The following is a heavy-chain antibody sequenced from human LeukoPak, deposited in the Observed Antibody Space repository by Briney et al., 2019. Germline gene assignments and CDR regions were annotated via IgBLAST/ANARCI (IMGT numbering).Heavy chain of an antibody. CDR2: INPNSGGT. V-gene: IGHV1-2*02. J-gene: IGHJ4*02. D-gene: IGHD2-15*01. Sequence: GASVKVSCKASGYTFTGYYMHWVRQAPGQGLEWMVWINPNSGGTNYAQKFQGRVTMTRDTSISTAYMELSRLRSDDTAVYYCARDLKSASGSQFDYWGQGTLVTVSS. CDR1: GYTFTGYY. CDR3: ARDLKSASGSQFDY.